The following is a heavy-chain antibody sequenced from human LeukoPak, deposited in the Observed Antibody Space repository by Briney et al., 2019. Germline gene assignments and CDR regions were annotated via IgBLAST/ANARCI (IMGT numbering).Heavy chain of an antibody. CDR3: ARAYYYMDV. Sequence: PGGSLRLSCAASGFTFDDYGMNWVRQAPGKGLEWVTGTNWNGASTGYAASVKGRSTISRDNAKNSLYLQMNNLRAEDTAVYYCARAYYYMDVWGKGTTVTVSS. J-gene: IGHJ6*03. CDR1: GFTFDDYG. CDR2: TNWNGAST. V-gene: IGHV3-20*04.